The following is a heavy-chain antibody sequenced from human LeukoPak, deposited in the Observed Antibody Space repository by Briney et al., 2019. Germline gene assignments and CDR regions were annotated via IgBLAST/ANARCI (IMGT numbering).Heavy chain of an antibody. D-gene: IGHD6-13*01. V-gene: IGHV4-4*02. CDR2: IYHSGST. CDR1: GGSISGSNW. J-gene: IGHJ3*02. CDR3: ARAGGIAAAGTYRAFDI. Sequence: SETLSLTCAVSGGSISGSNWWSWVRQPPGKGLEWIGEIYHSGSTNYNPSLKSRVTISVDKSKNQFSLKLSSVTAADTAVYYCARAGGIAAAGTYRAFDIWGQGTMVTVSS.